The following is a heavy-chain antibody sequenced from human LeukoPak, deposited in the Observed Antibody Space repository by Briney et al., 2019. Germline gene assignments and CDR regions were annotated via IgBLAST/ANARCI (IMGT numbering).Heavy chain of an antibody. CDR3: AADRDNSDWQKRFDS. Sequence: GGSLGLSCAASGFTFSTYWMNWYRQAPGKGLEWVGNINQDASEINYVDSVRGRFTISRDNAKNSLHLQMNSLRAEDTAVYYCAADRDNSDWQKRFDSWGQGTLVTVSS. J-gene: IGHJ4*02. CDR1: GFTFSTYW. CDR2: INQDASEI. V-gene: IGHV3-7*01. D-gene: IGHD2-21*02.